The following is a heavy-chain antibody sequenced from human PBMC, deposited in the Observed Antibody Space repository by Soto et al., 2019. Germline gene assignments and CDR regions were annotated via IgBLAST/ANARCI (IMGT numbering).Heavy chain of an antibody. CDR2: ISHTGRT. Sequence: SETLSLTCRVSGSSITNSFYWGWIRQSPEKGLEWIGSISHTGRTSYNPSLKSRVSISVDTSKNQFSLTLTSVTAADTAVYYCARDPANLALAVAYFNSWGQGTLVTVSS. CDR3: ARDPANLALAVAYFNS. D-gene: IGHD2-15*01. CDR1: GSSITNSFY. J-gene: IGHJ4*02. V-gene: IGHV4-38-2*02.